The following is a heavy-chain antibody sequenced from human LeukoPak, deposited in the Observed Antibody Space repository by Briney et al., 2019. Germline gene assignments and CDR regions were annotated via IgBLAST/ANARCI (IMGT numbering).Heavy chain of an antibody. CDR2: IYYSGST. J-gene: IGHJ4*02. D-gene: IGHD3-10*01. V-gene: IGHV4-31*03. CDR3: VRESGSYYGSGTYLLFDY. Sequence: PSETLSLTCTVSGGSIRSGTHYWSWIRQPPGKGLEWIEYIYYSGSTYYNPSLKSRVTMSVDTSKNQFSLKLSSVTAADTAVYFCVRESGSYYGSGTYLLFDYWGQGTLVTVSS. CDR1: GGSIRSGTHY.